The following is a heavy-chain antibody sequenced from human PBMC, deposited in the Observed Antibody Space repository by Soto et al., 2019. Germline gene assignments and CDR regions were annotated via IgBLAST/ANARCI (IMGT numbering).Heavy chain of an antibody. CDR1: GGSFSGYY. V-gene: IGHV4-34*01. J-gene: IGHJ6*02. D-gene: IGHD3-3*01. Sequence: QVQLQQWGAGLLKPSETLSLTCAVYGGSFSGYYWSWIRQPPGKGLEWIGEINHSGSTNYNPSLKSRVTISVDTSKNQCSLKLSSVTAADTAVYYCARDSLSGYYGTYGMDVCGQGTTVTVSS. CDR3: ARDSLSGYYGTYGMDV. CDR2: INHSGST.